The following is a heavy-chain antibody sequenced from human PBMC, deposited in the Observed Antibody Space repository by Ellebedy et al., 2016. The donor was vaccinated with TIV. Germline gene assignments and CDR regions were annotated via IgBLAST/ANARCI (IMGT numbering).Heavy chain of an antibody. CDR1: GFTFSSYG. CDR3: AKDRVATIVYGMDV. V-gene: IGHV3-30*02. Sequence: PGGSLRLSCAASGFTFSSYGMHWVRQAPGKGLEWVAFIRYDGSNKYYADSVKGRFTISRDNSKNTLYLQMNSLRAEDTAVYYCAKDRVATIVYGMDVWGQGTTVTVSS. J-gene: IGHJ6*02. CDR2: IRYDGSNK. D-gene: IGHD5-12*01.